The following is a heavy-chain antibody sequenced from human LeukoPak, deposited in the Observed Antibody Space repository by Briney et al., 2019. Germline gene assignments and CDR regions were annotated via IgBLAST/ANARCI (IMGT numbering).Heavy chain of an antibody. CDR2: IRHSGTT. D-gene: IGHD3-16*02. Sequence: SETLSLTCTVSGYSISSGYYWGWIRQPPGKGLEWIGTIRHSGTTYYNPSLKSRVTISIDSSKNQFSLKLTSVTAADTAVYYCARGWPNDYVWGSYRPIHFDYWGQGTLVTVSS. V-gene: IGHV4-38-2*02. CDR3: ARGWPNDYVWGSYRPIHFDY. CDR1: GYSISSGYY. J-gene: IGHJ4*02.